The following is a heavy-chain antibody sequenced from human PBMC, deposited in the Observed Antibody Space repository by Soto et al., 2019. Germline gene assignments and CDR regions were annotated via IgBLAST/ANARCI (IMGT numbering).Heavy chain of an antibody. Sequence: QVQLQQGGAGLLKPSETLSLTCAVYGGAFRGYYWSWIRQPPGKGLGWLGEINDSGSTNYNPSLKSRITIPLDTSKKEISLRLSSVTAADTAVYYCARERGRYCSGESCYPFGPWGQGALVTVSS. CDR1: GGAFRGYY. CDR3: ARERGRYCSGESCYPFGP. D-gene: IGHD2-15*01. J-gene: IGHJ5*02. CDR2: INDSGST. V-gene: IGHV4-34*01.